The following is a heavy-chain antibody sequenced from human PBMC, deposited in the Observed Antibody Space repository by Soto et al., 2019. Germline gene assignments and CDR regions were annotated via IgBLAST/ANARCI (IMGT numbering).Heavy chain of an antibody. CDR3: ARRGGTNDDGDYYYCFIDV. Sequence: QVQLVQSGAEVKKPGASVKVSCKASGYTFTSYGISWVRQAPGQGLEWMGWISAYNGNTNYAQKLQGRVTMTTDTATSTACMELRSLRSDDTAVYYCARRGGTNDDGDYYYCFIDVWGKGTTVTVPS. J-gene: IGHJ6*03. CDR2: ISAYNGNT. V-gene: IGHV1-18*01. CDR1: GYTFTSYG. D-gene: IGHD4-17*01.